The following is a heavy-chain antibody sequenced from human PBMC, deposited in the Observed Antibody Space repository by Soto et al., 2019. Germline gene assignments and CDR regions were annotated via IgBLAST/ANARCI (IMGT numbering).Heavy chain of an antibody. CDR3: AREIAYYYDSSGYYYHY. CDR1: GGTFSSYT. D-gene: IGHD3-22*01. Sequence: EASVKVSCKASGGTFSSYTISWVRQAPGQGLEWMGRIIPILGIANYAQKFQGRVTITADKSTSTAYMELSSLRSEDTAVYYCAREIAYYYDSSGYYYHYWGQGTLVTVSS. J-gene: IGHJ4*02. V-gene: IGHV1-69*04. CDR2: IIPILGIA.